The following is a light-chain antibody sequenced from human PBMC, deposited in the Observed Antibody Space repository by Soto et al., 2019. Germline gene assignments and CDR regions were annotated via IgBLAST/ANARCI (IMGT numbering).Light chain of an antibody. CDR2: SDS. Sequence: SSELTQPHSVSVATAQMARITCGGNNIGSKAVHWYQQKPCQDPVLVIYSDSNRPSGIPERFSGSNPWNTATLTLSRVEAVDEADFSCQVWDSSSDPVVFGGETKLTVL. J-gene: IGLJ2*01. CDR3: QVWDSSSDPVV. CDR1: NIGSKA. V-gene: IGLV3-12*02.